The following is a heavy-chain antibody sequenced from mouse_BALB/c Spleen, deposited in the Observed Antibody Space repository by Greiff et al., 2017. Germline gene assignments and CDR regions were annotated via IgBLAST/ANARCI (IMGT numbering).Heavy chain of an antibody. V-gene: IGHV1-31*01. Sequence: EVQGVESGPELVKPGASVKISCKASGYSFTGYYMHWVKQSHVKSLEWIGRINPYNGATSYNQNFKDKASLTVDKSSSTAYMELHSLTSEDSAVYYCARFGVRRVSGYAMDYWGQGTSVTVSS. CDR2: INPYNGAT. CDR1: GYSFTGYY. D-gene: IGHD2-14*01. CDR3: ARFGVRRVSGYAMDY. J-gene: IGHJ4*01.